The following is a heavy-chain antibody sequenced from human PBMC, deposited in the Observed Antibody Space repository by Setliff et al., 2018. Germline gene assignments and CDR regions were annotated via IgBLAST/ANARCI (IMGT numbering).Heavy chain of an antibody. Sequence: PSETLSLTCTVSGGSIGPHYWSWIRQAPGKGLEWIGHIFYSDTAKYNPSLGSRAAISVDSSKNQFSLKLSSVTAADTAVYYCARDRSTVIRGVTSFFYYYMDVWGGGTTVTVSS. CDR2: IFYSDTA. CDR1: GGSIGPHY. CDR3: ARDRSTVIRGVTSFFYYYMDV. D-gene: IGHD3-10*01. J-gene: IGHJ6*03. V-gene: IGHV4-59*11.